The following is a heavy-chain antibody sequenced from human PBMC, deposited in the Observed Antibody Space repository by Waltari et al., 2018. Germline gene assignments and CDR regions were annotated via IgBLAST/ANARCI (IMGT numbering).Heavy chain of an antibody. Sequence: EVPLVQSGAEVKKPGATVKISCKVSGYTFTEYNMHWAQQAPGKGLERIGLVSPRDGETRYAENFQARGSITADTSTDISYVELSSLGSEDTAVYYCATGAPPLYGGNSLPYWGQGTLVTVSS. CDR1: GYTFTEYN. V-gene: IGHV1-69-2*01. D-gene: IGHD2-21*02. CDR2: VSPRDGET. J-gene: IGHJ4*02. CDR3: ATGAPPLYGGNSLPY.